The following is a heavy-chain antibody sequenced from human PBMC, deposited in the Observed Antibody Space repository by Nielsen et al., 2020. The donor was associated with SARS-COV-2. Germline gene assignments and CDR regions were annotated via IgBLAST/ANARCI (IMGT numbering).Heavy chain of an antibody. CDR3: ARGEVTAAFDI. CDR1: GFTFSSYA. J-gene: IGHJ3*02. CDR2: ISGSGGST. D-gene: IGHD2-21*02. V-gene: IGHV3-23*01. Sequence: GESLKISCAASGFTFSSYAMSWVRQAPGKGLEWVSGISGSGGSTYYADSVKGRFTISRDNSKNTLYLQMNSLRAEDTAVYYCARGEVTAAFDIWGQGTMVTVSS.